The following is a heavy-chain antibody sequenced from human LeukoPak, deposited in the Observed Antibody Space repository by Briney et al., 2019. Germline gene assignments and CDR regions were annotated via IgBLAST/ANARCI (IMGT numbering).Heavy chain of an antibody. Sequence: QPGGSLRLSCAASGFIFSSYGMHWVRQAPGKGLEWVAVIWYDGTNKYYADSVKGRFTISRDDSKNTLYLQMNSLGAEDTAVYYCAKDSSHWAPDYWGQGTLVAVSS. CDR2: IWYDGTNK. D-gene: IGHD6-19*01. J-gene: IGHJ4*02. CDR1: GFIFSSYG. CDR3: AKDSSHWAPDY. V-gene: IGHV3-33*06.